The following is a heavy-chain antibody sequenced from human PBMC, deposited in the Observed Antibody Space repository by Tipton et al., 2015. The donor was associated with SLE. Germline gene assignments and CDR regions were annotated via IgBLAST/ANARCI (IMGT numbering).Heavy chain of an antibody. J-gene: IGHJ3*02. CDR2: INPNSGGT. Sequence: QLVQSGAEVKKPGASVKVSCKASGYTFTGYYMHWVRQAPGQGLEWMGWINPNSGGTNYAQKFQGRVTMTRDTSISTAYMELSRLRSDDTAVYYCARGYYDSSGYYSDAFDIWGQGTMVTVSS. V-gene: IGHV1-2*02. D-gene: IGHD3-22*01. CDR1: GYTFTGYY. CDR3: ARGYYDSSGYYSDAFDI.